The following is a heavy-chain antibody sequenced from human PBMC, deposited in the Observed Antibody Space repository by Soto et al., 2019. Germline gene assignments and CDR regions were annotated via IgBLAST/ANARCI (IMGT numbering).Heavy chain of an antibody. CDR1: GFTFSSYS. CDR2: ISSSSSYI. CDR3: ARDSLVYSNLNDAFDI. D-gene: IGHD4-4*01. V-gene: IGHV3-21*01. J-gene: IGHJ3*02. Sequence: GGSLRLSCAASGFTFSSYSMNWVRQAPGKGLEWVSSISSSSSYIYYADSVKGRFTISRDNAKNSLYLQMNSLRAEDTAVYYCARDSLVYSNLNDAFDIWGQGTMVTVSS.